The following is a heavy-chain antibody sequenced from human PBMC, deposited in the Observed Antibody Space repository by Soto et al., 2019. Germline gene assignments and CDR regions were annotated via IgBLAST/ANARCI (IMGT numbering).Heavy chain of an antibody. Sequence: GASVKVSCKASGYTFTGYYMHWVRQAPGQGLEWMGWINPNSGGTNYAQKFQGWVTMTRDTSISTAYMELSSLRSEDTAVYYCATVPAFDYACFAPWGKETLVTVS. D-gene: IGHD3-9*01. CDR3: ATVPAFDYACFAP. CDR2: INPNSGGT. J-gene: IGHJ5*02. CDR1: GYTFTGYY. V-gene: IGHV1-2*04.